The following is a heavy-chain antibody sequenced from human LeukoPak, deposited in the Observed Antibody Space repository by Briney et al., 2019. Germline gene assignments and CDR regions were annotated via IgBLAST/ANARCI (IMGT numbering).Heavy chain of an antibody. CDR1: GFIFNRYG. CDR3: ARGGGSTYYYDSSGYYAPLFAY. D-gene: IGHD3-22*01. J-gene: IGHJ4*02. Sequence: AGGSLRLSCAVSGFIFNRYGMSWVREPPGKGLEWVSSISSGGSYIYYADSVKGRFIISRDNAKKSVSLQMNSLSAGDTAVYYCARGGGSTYYYDSSGYYAPLFAYWGQGTLVTVSS. CDR2: ISSGGSYI. V-gene: IGHV3-21*01.